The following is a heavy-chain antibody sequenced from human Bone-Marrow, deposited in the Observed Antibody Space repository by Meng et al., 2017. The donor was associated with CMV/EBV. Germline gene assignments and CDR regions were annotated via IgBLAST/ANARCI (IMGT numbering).Heavy chain of an antibody. CDR3: AKDKDDFWSGYHLDY. CDR2: INWNGGST. CDR1: GFTFDDYG. V-gene: IGHV3-20*04. Sequence: GESLKISCAASGFTFDDYGMSWVRQAPGKGLEWVSGINWNGGSTGYADSVKGRFTISRDNSKNTLYLQMNSLRAEDTAVYYCAKDKDDFWSGYHLDYWGQGTLVTVSS. D-gene: IGHD3-3*01. J-gene: IGHJ4*02.